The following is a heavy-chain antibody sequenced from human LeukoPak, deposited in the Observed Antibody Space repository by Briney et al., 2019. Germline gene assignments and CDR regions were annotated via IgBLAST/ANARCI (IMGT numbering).Heavy chain of an antibody. CDR1: GFTFSNYA. V-gene: IGHV3-23*01. CDR3: AKGGPTTVVATSGY. Sequence: GGSLRLSCETSGFTFSNYAMSWVRQAPGRGLEWVSGISYGDGGTYYADSVKGRFTISRDNSKNTLYLQMNSLRAEDTAVYYCAKGGPTTVVATSGYWGQGTLVTVSS. D-gene: IGHD4-17*01. J-gene: IGHJ4*02. CDR2: ISYGDGGT.